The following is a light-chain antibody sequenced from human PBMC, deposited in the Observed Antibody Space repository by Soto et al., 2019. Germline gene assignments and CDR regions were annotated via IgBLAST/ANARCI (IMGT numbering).Light chain of an antibody. Sequence: DIQMTQSPSSLSASVGDRVTITCRASQSIRHYLNWYQQKPGKAPNLLIYAVSSLRSGVPSRFSGSGSGTDFTLTISSLQPEDFATYYCQQSYSTARTFGQGTKLEIK. V-gene: IGKV1-39*01. CDR2: AVS. CDR3: QQSYSTART. J-gene: IGKJ2*01. CDR1: QSIRHY.